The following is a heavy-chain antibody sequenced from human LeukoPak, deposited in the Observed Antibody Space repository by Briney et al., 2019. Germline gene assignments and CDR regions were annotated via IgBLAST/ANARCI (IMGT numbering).Heavy chain of an antibody. CDR3: ARASRGYSYGYAVDY. Sequence: GGSLRLSCAASGFTFSSYSMNWVRQAPGKGLEWVSYISSSGSTIYYADSVKGRFTISRDNAKNSLYLQMNSLRAEDTAVYYCARASRGYSYGYAVDYWGQGTLVTVSS. CDR1: GFTFSSYS. CDR2: ISSSGSTI. V-gene: IGHV3-48*04. J-gene: IGHJ4*02. D-gene: IGHD5-18*01.